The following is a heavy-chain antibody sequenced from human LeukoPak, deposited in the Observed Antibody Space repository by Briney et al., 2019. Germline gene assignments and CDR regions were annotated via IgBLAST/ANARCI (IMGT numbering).Heavy chain of an antibody. V-gene: IGHV4-39*01. CDR1: GGSFISGIYY. Sequence: PSETLSLTCNVSGGSFISGIYYWGWVRQPPGKGLEWIASIYYRGSTYYNQSLKSRVTISVDTSKKQFSLKVTSVAAADTAVYYCARLLPIAAAGGHYFDYWDQGTLVTVSS. CDR3: ARLLPIAAAGGHYFDY. CDR2: IYYRGST. D-gene: IGHD6-13*01. J-gene: IGHJ4*02.